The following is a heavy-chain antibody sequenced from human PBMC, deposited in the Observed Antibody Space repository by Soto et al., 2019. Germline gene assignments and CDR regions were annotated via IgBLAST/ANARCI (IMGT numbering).Heavy chain of an antibody. V-gene: IGHV3-23*01. CDR1: GFTFSSYA. Sequence: GGSLRLSCAASGFTFSSYAMSWVRQAPGKGLEWVSAITGSGGSTYYADSVKGRFTISRDNSKNTLYLQMNSLRAEDTAVYYCAKGTSRTTTVSWFDPWGQGTLVTVSS. D-gene: IGHD4-4*01. CDR3: AKGTSRTTTVSWFDP. J-gene: IGHJ5*02. CDR2: ITGSGGST.